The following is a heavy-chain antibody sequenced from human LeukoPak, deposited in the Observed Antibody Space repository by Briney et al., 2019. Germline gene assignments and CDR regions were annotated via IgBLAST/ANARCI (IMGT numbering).Heavy chain of an antibody. J-gene: IGHJ6*03. D-gene: IGHD6-19*01. Sequence: SETLSLTCAVYGESFTTFYWGWIRQTPGKGLEWIGEINHTGSTNYNPSLKSRVTISIDTSKNQFSLKLSSVTAADTAVYFCARTQEAGYSSGRYDSYYYYYMDVWGKGTTVTISS. CDR1: GESFTTFY. V-gene: IGHV4-34*01. CDR3: ARTQEAGYSSGRYDSYYYYYMDV. CDR2: INHTGST.